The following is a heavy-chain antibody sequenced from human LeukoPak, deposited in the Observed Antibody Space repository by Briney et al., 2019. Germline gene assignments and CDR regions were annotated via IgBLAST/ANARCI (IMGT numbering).Heavy chain of an antibody. J-gene: IGHJ4*02. D-gene: IGHD1-26*01. CDR1: GFTFSSYA. CDR2: ISTSSSTI. CDR3: ASGGIYYGAAFDF. V-gene: IGHV3-48*04. Sequence: GRSLRLSCAASGFTFSSYAMNWVRQAPGKGLEWVSYISTSSSTIYYADSVKGRFTISRDNAKNSLYLQMNSLRAEDTALYYCASGGIYYGAAFDFWGQGTLVTVSS.